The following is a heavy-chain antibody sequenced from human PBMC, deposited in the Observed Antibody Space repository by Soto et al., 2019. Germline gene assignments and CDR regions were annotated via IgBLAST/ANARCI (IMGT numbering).Heavy chain of an antibody. Sequence: QVQLVESGGGVVQPGRSLRLSCGASGFTLSSYGMHWVRQAPGKGLEWVAVIWHDGSKKYYADSGKGRFTISRDNSKNTLDLQMNNLRAEDTAVYYCARDRGSDDPIDYWGQGTLVTVSS. CDR1: GFTLSSYG. D-gene: IGHD2-21*01. J-gene: IGHJ4*02. CDR3: ARDRGSDDPIDY. V-gene: IGHV3-33*01. CDR2: IWHDGSKK.